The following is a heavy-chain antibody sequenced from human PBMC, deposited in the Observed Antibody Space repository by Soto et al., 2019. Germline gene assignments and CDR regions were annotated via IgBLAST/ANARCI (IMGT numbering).Heavy chain of an antibody. Sequence: GGSLRLSCAASGFTFSSYAMSWVRQAPGKGLEWVSAISGSGGSTYYADSVKGRFTISRDNSKNTLYRQMNSLRAEDTAVYYCAKDRDILTGTSFDYWGQGTLVTVSS. J-gene: IGHJ4*02. V-gene: IGHV3-23*01. D-gene: IGHD3-9*01. CDR1: GFTFSSYA. CDR2: ISGSGGST. CDR3: AKDRDILTGTSFDY.